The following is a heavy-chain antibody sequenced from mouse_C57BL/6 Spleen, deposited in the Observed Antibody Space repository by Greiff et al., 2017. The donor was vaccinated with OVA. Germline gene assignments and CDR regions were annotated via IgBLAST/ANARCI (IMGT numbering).Heavy chain of an antibody. Sequence: QVQLQQSGAELVRPGTSVKVSCKASGYAFTNYLIEWVKQRPGQGLEWIGVINPGSGGTNYNEKFKGKATLTADKSSSTAYMQLSRLTSEDSAVYFCARGYYYVSSPYYFDYWGQGTTLTVSS. CDR3: ARGYYYVSSPYYFDY. J-gene: IGHJ2*01. D-gene: IGHD1-1*01. CDR1: GYAFTNYL. CDR2: INPGSGGT. V-gene: IGHV1-54*01.